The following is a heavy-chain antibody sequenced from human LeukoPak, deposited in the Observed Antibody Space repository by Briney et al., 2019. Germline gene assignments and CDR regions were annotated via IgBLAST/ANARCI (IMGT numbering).Heavy chain of an antibody. D-gene: IGHD4-23*01. CDR2: IIPIFGTA. V-gene: IGHV1-69*13. J-gene: IGHJ4*02. CDR3: ARDEFYGGFDY. Sequence: SVKVSCKASGCTFSSYAISGVRQAPGQGLEWMGGIIPIFGTANYAQKFQGRVTITADESTSTAYMELSSLRSEDTAVYYCARDEFYGGFDYWGQGTLVTVSS. CDR1: GCTFSSYA.